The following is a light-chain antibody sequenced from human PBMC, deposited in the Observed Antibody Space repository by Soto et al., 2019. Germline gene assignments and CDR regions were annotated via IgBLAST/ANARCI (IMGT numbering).Light chain of an antibody. V-gene: IGKV3-20*01. J-gene: IGKJ1*01. CDR3: HQYGSSPRT. CDR1: QRVNSNY. CDR2: GAS. Sequence: DIFLTQSPGTLSVSPGERVTLSCRASQRVNSNYLAWYQQEPGQAPRLLIYGASNRATGIPDRFSGSGSGTDLTLTISSLEPGDFAVYYCHQYGSSPRTFGQGTKVDIK.